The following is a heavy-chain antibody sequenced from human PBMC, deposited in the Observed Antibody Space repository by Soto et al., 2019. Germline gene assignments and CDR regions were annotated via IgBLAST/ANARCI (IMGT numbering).Heavy chain of an antibody. V-gene: IGHV3-48*01. D-gene: IGHD3-9*01. Sequence: EVQLVESGGGLVQPGGSLRLSCVASEFNFNTNDMNWVRQAPGKGLEWVSFISISSRTIYDADSVRGRFTISRDNAKNSLFLQMNSLRVEDTAVYYCAPGTFFDWLDNPDHPFDIWGQGTMVTVSS. CDR3: APGTFFDWLDNPDHPFDI. CDR2: ISISSRTI. CDR1: EFNFNTND. J-gene: IGHJ3*02.